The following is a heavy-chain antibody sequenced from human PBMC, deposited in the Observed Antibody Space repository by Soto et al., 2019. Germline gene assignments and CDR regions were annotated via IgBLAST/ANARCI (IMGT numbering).Heavy chain of an antibody. Sequence: SETLSLTCTVSGGSVSSGSYYWSWIRQPPGKGLEWIGYIYYSGSTNYTPSLKSRVTISVDTSKNQFPLKLSSVTAADTAVYNCARATYYDFWSGYSNWFDPWGQGTLVTVSS. J-gene: IGHJ5*02. CDR2: IYYSGST. CDR1: GGSVSSGSYY. D-gene: IGHD3-3*01. V-gene: IGHV4-61*01. CDR3: ARATYYDFWSGYSNWFDP.